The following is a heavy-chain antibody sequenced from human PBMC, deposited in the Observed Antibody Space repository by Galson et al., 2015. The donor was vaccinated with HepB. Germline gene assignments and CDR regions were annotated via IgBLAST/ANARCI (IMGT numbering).Heavy chain of an antibody. Sequence: SLRLSCAASGFTFSDYYMSWIRQAPGKGLEWVSYISTSGSTIYYTDSVKGRFTISRDNAKNSLYLQMNSLRAEDRAVYYCARYPARGILDYYYYMDVWGKGTTVTVSS. J-gene: IGHJ6*03. D-gene: IGHD3-16*01. CDR1: GFTFSDYY. CDR2: ISTSGSTI. CDR3: ARYPARGILDYYYYMDV. V-gene: IGHV3-11*01.